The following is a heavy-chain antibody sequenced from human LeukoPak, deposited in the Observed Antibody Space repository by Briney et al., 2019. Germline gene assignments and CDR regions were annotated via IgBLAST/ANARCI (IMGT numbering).Heavy chain of an antibody. Sequence: KASETLSLTCAVYGGSFSGYYWSWIRQPPGKGLEWIGEINHSGSTNYNPSLKGRVTISVDTSKNQFSLKLSSVTAADTAVYYCARHFDYWGQGTLVTVSS. D-gene: IGHD3-3*02. CDR3: ARHFDY. J-gene: IGHJ4*02. CDR2: INHSGST. V-gene: IGHV4-34*01. CDR1: GGSFSGYY.